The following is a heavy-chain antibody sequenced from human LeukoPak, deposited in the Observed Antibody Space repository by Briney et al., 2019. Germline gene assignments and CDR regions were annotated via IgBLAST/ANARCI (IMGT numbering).Heavy chain of an antibody. Sequence: PGGSLRLSCAASKFTVSSTYMSWVRQAPGKGLEWVSVLYTTGRTEYAGSVKGRFTVSRDSSKNTLFLQMNSLRAEDTAVYYCAGGGSLRGATLFDYWGQGTLVTVSS. CDR1: KFTVSSTY. CDR3: AGGGSLRGATLFDY. J-gene: IGHJ4*02. V-gene: IGHV3-66*01. CDR2: LYTTGRT. D-gene: IGHD1-26*01.